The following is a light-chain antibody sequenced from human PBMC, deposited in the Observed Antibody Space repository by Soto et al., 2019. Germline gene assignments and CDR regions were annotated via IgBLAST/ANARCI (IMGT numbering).Light chain of an antibody. CDR1: STDFVSYNR. CDR3: SSYAGTAYV. CDR2: EVS. J-gene: IGLJ1*01. Sequence: QSVLTQPPSVSGSPGQSVTISCTGTSTDFVSYNRVSWYQQPPGTAPKLMIYEVSKRPSGVPDRFSGSKSGNTASLTISGLQAEDEADYYCSSYAGTAYVFGTGTKVTVL. V-gene: IGLV2-18*02.